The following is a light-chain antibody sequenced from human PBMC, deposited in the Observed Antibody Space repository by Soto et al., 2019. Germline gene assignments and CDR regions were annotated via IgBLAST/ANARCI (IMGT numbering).Light chain of an antibody. Sequence: DIQMTQSPSTLSASVGDRVTISCRASQSISTWLAWYQHKPGKAPKLLIYGASSLESGVPSRFSGSGSGTEFTLTITSLQPDDFATYYCLQYNSYFYTCGQGTKLEI. J-gene: IGKJ2*01. CDR2: GAS. V-gene: IGKV1-5*01. CDR1: QSISTW. CDR3: LQYNSYFYT.